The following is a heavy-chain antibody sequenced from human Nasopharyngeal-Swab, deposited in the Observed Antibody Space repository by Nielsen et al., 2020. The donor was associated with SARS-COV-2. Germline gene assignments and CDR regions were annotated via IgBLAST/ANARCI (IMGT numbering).Heavy chain of an antibody. J-gene: IGHJ6*03. D-gene: IGHD2-2*01. V-gene: IGHV3-66*01. Sequence: GGSLRLSCAASGFTVSSNYMHWVRQAPGEGLEWVSAFYSGGTTYYADSVKGRVTIPRDNSNNTVYLQMNSLRAEDTAVYYCARGSTVSSYYHYMDVWGKGTTVTVSS. CDR1: GFTVSSNY. CDR3: ARGSTVSSYYHYMDV. CDR2: FYSGGTT.